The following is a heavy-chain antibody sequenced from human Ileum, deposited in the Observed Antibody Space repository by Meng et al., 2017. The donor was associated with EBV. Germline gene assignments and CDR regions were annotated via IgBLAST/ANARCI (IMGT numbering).Heavy chain of an antibody. CDR3: TNLSF. Sequence: LVESGGGVVQPGRSLRVSCEASGFSFDTFDMHWARQAPGKGLEWVAVISYDENIKFYADSVKGRFTISRDNSKNTLYLQLNSLRPDDTAFYYCTNLSFWGQGTLVTVSS. CDR1: GFSFDTFD. J-gene: IGHJ4*02. D-gene: IGHD2/OR15-2a*01. CDR2: ISYDENIK. V-gene: IGHV3-30*18.